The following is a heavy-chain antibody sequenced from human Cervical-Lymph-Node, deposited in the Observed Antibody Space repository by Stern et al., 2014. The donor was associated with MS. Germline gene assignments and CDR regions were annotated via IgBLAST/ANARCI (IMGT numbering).Heavy chain of an antibody. D-gene: IGHD6-13*01. V-gene: IGHV1-2*06. Sequence: VQLVQSGAEVKKPGASVKVSCKASGHTFTGYYMHWVRQAPGQGLEWMGRINPNSGSTNYAQEIPGRVTMTRDTSVSTAYMEMSRLRSDNTAVYYSARSLAAAVLYYYYGMDVWGQGTTVTVSS. CDR3: ARSLAAAVLYYYYGMDV. CDR1: GHTFTGYY. J-gene: IGHJ6*02. CDR2: INPNSGST.